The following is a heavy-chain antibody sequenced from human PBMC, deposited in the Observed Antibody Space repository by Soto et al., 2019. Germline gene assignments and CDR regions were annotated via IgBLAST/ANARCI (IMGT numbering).Heavy chain of an antibody. CDR1: GESFSGYY. Sequence: QVQLQQWGAGLLKPSETLSLTCAVYGESFSGYYWSWIRQPPGKGLEWIGEINHSGSTNYNPSLKRRVTMSVDTSKNQFFLKLSSVTAADTAMYYCAGNIVATISSFDYWGQGTLVTVSS. D-gene: IGHD5-12*01. J-gene: IGHJ4*02. CDR2: INHSGST. CDR3: AGNIVATISSFDY. V-gene: IGHV4-34*02.